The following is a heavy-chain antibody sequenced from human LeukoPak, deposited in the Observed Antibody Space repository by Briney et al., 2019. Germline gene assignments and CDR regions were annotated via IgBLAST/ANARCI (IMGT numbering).Heavy chain of an antibody. CDR1: GGSFSGYY. J-gene: IGHJ4*02. D-gene: IGHD6-13*01. CDR3: ARVDIAAAPSEYYFDY. CDR2: INHSGST. V-gene: IGHV4-34*01. Sequence: AXYGGSFSGYYWSWIRQPPGKGLEWIGEINHSGSTNYNPSLTSRVTISVDTSKNQFSLKLSSVTAADTAVYYCARVDIAAAPSEYYFDYWGQGTLVTVSS.